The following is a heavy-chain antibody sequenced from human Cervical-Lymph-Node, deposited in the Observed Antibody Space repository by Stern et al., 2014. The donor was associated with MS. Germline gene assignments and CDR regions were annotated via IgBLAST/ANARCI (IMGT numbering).Heavy chain of an antibody. J-gene: IGHJ4*02. CDR3: AREGSGYQADFDY. Sequence: QVQLQESGPGLVKPSQTLSLTCTVSGGSISSGSYYWSWIRQPAGKGLEWIGRIYTSGSTNYNPSLKRRVTISVDTTKTQFSLKLSSVTAADTAVYYCAREGSGYQADFDYWGQGTLVTVSS. D-gene: IGHD3-22*01. CDR1: GGSISSGSYY. V-gene: IGHV4-61*02. CDR2: IYTSGST.